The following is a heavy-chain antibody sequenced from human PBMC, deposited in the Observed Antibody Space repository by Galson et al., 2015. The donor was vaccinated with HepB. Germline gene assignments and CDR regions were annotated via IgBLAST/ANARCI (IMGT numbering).Heavy chain of an antibody. CDR1: GVSISNNFW. D-gene: IGHD6-25*01. Sequence: SETLSLTCVVSGVSISNNFWWGWVRQPPGKGLEWIGEISYYANTKYLPSLESRVIISLDKSRNQVSLRLTSVTAADTAVYYCARHDCSNGCHGGFHIWGQGTKVTVSS. J-gene: IGHJ3*02. V-gene: IGHV4-4*02. CDR2: ISYYANT. CDR3: ARHDCSNGCHGGFHI.